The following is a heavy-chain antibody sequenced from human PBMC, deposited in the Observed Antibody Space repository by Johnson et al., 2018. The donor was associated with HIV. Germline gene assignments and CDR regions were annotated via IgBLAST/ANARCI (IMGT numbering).Heavy chain of an antibody. CDR1: GFTFGSYA. V-gene: IGHV3-23*04. D-gene: IGHD1-26*01. J-gene: IGHJ3*02. CDR2: ISGSGGST. CDR3: AKVQGSYAPPLDAFDI. Sequence: VQLVESGGDLVQPGGSLRLSCAASGFTFGSYAMSWVRQAPGKGLEWVSAISGSGGSTYYADSVKGRFTISRDNSKNTLYLQMNSLRAEDTAVYYCAKVQGSYAPPLDAFDIWGQGTMVTVSS.